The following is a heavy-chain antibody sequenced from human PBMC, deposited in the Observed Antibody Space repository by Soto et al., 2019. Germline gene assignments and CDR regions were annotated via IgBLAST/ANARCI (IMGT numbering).Heavy chain of an antibody. Sequence: QVQLVESGGGVVQPGRSLRLSCAASGFTFSSYAMHWVRQAPGKGLEWVAVISYDGSNKYYADSVKGRFTISRDNSKNTLYLQMNSLRLEDTAVYYCARHLWRDDYNWGYFDLWGSGTLVTVSS. D-gene: IGHD4-4*01. V-gene: IGHV3-30-3*01. CDR3: ARHLWRDDYNWGYFDL. CDR2: ISYDGSNK. J-gene: IGHJ2*01. CDR1: GFTFSSYA.